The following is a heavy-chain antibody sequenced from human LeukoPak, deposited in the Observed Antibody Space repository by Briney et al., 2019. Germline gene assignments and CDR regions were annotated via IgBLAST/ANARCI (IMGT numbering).Heavy chain of an antibody. V-gene: IGHV3-11*04. CDR3: ARMDMAALVDY. CDR1: GFTFSDYY. CDR2: ISSSGSTI. Sequence: GGSLRLSCAASGFTFSDYYMSWIRQAPGKGLEWVSYISSSGSTIYYAYSVKGRFTISSDNAKNSLYLQMNSMRAEDTAVYYCARMDMAALVDYWGQGTLVTVSS. D-gene: IGHD2-2*03. J-gene: IGHJ4*02.